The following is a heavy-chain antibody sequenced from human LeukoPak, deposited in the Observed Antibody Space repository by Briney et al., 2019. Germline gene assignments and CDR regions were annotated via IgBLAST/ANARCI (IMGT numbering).Heavy chain of an antibody. CDR2: ISGSGGST. Sequence: GGSLRLSCAASGFTFSSYAMSWVRQAPGRGLEWVSAISGSGGSTYYADSVKGRFTFSRDNSKNTLYLQMNSLRAEDTAVYYCAKVSYLDYYYGMDVWGQGTTVIVSS. CDR1: GFTFSSYA. V-gene: IGHV3-23*01. CDR3: AKVSYLDYYYGMDV. J-gene: IGHJ6*02.